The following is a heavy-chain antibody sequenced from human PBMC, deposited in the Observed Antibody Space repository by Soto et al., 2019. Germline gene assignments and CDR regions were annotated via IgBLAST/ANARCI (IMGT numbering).Heavy chain of an antibody. CDR2: ISYDGSNK. J-gene: IGHJ6*02. CDR1: GFTFSSYG. D-gene: IGHD3-10*01. CDR3: AKDPRRVRGAFYYYYYGMDV. Sequence: QVQLVESGGGVVQPGRSLRLSCAASGFTFSSYGMHWVRQAPGKGLEWVAVISYDGSNKYYADSVKGRFTISRDNSKNTLYLQMNSLRAEDTAVYYCAKDPRRVRGAFYYYYYGMDVWGQGTTVTVSS. V-gene: IGHV3-30*18.